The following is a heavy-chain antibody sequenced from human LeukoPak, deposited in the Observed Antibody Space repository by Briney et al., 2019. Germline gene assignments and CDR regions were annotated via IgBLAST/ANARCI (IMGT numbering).Heavy chain of an antibody. V-gene: IGHV3-74*01. CDR3: GKSYYDILTGYWVDDTFDI. Sequence: GGSLRLSCAASGSTFSDYWMHWVRQGPGKGLEWVSRIESDGSSTSYADSVKGRFTISRDNAKNTLYLQMNSLRAEDKAVYYFGKSYYDILTGYWVDDTFDIWGQGTMVTVSS. CDR2: IESDGSST. CDR1: GSTFSDYW. J-gene: IGHJ3*02. D-gene: IGHD3-9*01.